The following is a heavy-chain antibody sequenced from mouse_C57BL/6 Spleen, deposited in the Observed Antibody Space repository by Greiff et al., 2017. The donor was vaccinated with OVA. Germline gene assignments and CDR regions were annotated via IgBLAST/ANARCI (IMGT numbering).Heavy chain of an antibody. V-gene: IGHV3-6*01. D-gene: IGHD1-1*01. J-gene: IGHJ2*01. Sequence: EVQLQESGPGLVKPSQSLSLTCSVTGYSITSGYYWNWIRQFPGNKLEWMGYISYDGSNNYNPSLKNRISITRDTSKNQFFLKLNSVTTEDTATYYCARYYYGSSPLFDYWGQGTTLTVSS. CDR1: GYSITSGYY. CDR2: ISYDGSN. CDR3: ARYYYGSSPLFDY.